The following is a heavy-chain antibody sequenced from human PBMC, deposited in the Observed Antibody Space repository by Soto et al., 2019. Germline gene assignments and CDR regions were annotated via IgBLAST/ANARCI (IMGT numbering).Heavy chain of an antibody. CDR1: GLTFSSYG. V-gene: IGHV3-21*06. J-gene: IGHJ4*02. D-gene: IGHD3-22*01. Sequence: PGRSLGLSCAACGLTFSSYGVNWVRQAPGKGLEWVSSISRRRSRDHYAVSLEGRFTISRDNAKNSLYLQMNSLRVKDPAVSYCAREDYYDNSGSPTPVDFGGQGILVTVSS. CDR3: AREDYYDNSGSPTPVDF. CDR2: ISRRRSRD.